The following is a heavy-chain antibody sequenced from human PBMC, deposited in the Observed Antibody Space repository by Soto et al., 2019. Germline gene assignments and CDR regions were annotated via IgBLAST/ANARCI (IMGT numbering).Heavy chain of an antibody. J-gene: IGHJ5*02. CDR2: IIPIFGTA. D-gene: IGHD6-6*01. V-gene: IGHV1-69*13. Sequence: SVKVSCKTSGYTLTSYGISWVRQAPGQGLEWMGGIIPIFGTANYAQKFQGRVTITADESTSTAYMELSSLRSEDTAVYYCARWGGQLGWFDPWGQGTLVTVSS. CDR1: GYTLTSYG. CDR3: ARWGGQLGWFDP.